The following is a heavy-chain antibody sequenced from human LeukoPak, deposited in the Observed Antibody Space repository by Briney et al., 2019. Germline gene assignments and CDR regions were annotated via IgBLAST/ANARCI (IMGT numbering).Heavy chain of an antibody. J-gene: IGHJ4*02. V-gene: IGHV1-69*06. CDR3: AYQAARVLVY. D-gene: IGHD6-6*01. Sequence: SVKVACKASGYTFTSYGISWVRQAPGQGLEWMGGIIPIFGTANYAQKFQGRVTITADKSTSTAYTELSSLRSEDTAVYYCAYQAARVLVYWGQGTLVTVSS. CDR1: GYTFTSYG. CDR2: IIPIFGTA.